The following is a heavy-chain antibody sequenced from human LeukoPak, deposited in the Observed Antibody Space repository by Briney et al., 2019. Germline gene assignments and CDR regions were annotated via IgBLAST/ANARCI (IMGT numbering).Heavy chain of an antibody. CDR3: VRDSGTSGEVKFDP. Sequence: PSETLPLNGTVSGGSDNLYHLSWIQQPAGKTLEWIGRIYDGGSTNYNPPLKSRVTMSVDTSKNQISLKLKSVTAAETDVYYCVRDSGTSGEVKFDPWGEGALVTVSS. V-gene: IGHV4-4*07. J-gene: IGHJ5*02. CDR1: GGSDNLYH. D-gene: IGHD3-10*01. CDR2: IYDGGST.